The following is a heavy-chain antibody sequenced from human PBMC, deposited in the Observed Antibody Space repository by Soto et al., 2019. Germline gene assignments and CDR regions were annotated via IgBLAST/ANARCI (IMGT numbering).Heavy chain of an antibody. V-gene: IGHV5-51*01. Sequence: GEALTISCKGSGYSFTDFWIGWVRQMPGKGLEWMGIIYPGDSDTRYSPSFQGQVTISADKSINTAYLQWNSLKASDTAMYYCARHSSRDAYRLYYFDYWGQGSLVTGS. D-gene: IGHD2-2*01. CDR1: GYSFTDFW. J-gene: IGHJ4*02. CDR3: ARHSSRDAYRLYYFDY. CDR2: IYPGDSDT.